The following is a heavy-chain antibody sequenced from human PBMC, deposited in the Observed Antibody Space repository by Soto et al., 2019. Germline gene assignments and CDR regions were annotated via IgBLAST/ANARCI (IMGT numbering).Heavy chain of an antibody. Sequence: ASVKVSCKVSGYTLTELSMHWARQAPGKGLEWMGGFDPEDGETIYAQKFQGRVTMTEDTSTDTAYMELSSLRSEDTAVYYCATMVRGVTRYYYYYMDVWGKGTTVTVSS. D-gene: IGHD3-10*01. CDR2: FDPEDGET. CDR1: GYTLTELS. J-gene: IGHJ6*03. V-gene: IGHV1-24*01. CDR3: ATMVRGVTRYYYYYMDV.